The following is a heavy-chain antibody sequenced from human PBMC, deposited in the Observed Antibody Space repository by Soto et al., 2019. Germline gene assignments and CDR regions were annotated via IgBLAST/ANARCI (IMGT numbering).Heavy chain of an antibody. J-gene: IGHJ3*02. CDR3: ARGGGVGVAGSAAFDM. V-gene: IGHV1-2*02. CDR2: INPATGAA. CDR1: GYPVTAYY. D-gene: IGHD3-3*01. Sequence: QLHLVQSGAVVKKPVASVTVSCSAAGYPVTAYYMHWVRQAPGRGRESMGRINPATGAAKYTQTFQGKVHMTRDKSPSTVFMELGGLTSEDTAVFYCARGGGVGVAGSAAFDMWGQGTLVTVSS.